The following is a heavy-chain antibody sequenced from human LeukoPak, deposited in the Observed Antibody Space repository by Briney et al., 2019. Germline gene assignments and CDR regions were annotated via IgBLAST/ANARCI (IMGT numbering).Heavy chain of an antibody. D-gene: IGHD1-26*01. CDR3: ARGSGSYVRADPFDY. J-gene: IGHJ4*02. Sequence: ASVKVSCKASGYTFTSYDINWVRQATGQGLEWMGWMNPSSGNTGYAQKFQGRVTITRNTSISTAYMELSSLRSEDTAVYYCARGSGSYVRADPFDYWGQGTLVTVSS. CDR2: MNPSSGNT. V-gene: IGHV1-8*03. CDR1: GYTFTSYD.